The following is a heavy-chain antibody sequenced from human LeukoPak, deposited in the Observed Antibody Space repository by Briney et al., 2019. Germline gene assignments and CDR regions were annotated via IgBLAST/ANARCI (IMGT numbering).Heavy chain of an antibody. V-gene: IGHV1-2*02. Sequence: ASVKVSCKGSGYIFTDYYIHWVRQAPGQGVEWMGWNNPDSGGTNYAQKLQGGVTMTRDTSITTAYMELSSLRSDDTAVYYCAKSSPWTLYGFDILGQGTVVTVSS. CDR3: AKSSPWTLYGFDI. CDR1: GYIFTDYY. J-gene: IGHJ3*02. D-gene: IGHD6-6*01. CDR2: NNPDSGGT.